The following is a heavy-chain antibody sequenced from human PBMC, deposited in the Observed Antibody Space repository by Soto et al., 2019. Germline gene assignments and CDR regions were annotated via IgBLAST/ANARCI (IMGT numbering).Heavy chain of an antibody. D-gene: IGHD3-16*01. CDR3: ARAGGGGYYYYYMDV. CDR1: GYTFTSYG. V-gene: IGHV1-18*01. Sequence: ASVKVSCKASGYTFTSYGISWVRQAPGQGLEWMGWISAYNGNTNYAQQLQGSVTMTTDTSPSTSYMELRSLRSDDTAVNYGARAGGGGYYYYYMDVWGKGTTVTV. CDR2: ISAYNGNT. J-gene: IGHJ6*03.